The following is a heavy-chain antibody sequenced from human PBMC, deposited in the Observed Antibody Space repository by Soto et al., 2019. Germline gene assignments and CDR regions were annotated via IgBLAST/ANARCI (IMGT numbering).Heavy chain of an antibody. Sequence: QLQLQESGPGLVKPSETLSLTCTVSGGSISSSSYYWGWIRQPPGKGLEWIGSIYYSGSTYYNPSLKSRVTISVDTSKNQFSLKLSSVTAADTAVYYCARQGSGVSYWYFDLWGRGTLVTVSS. CDR2: IYYSGST. J-gene: IGHJ2*01. D-gene: IGHD2-15*01. V-gene: IGHV4-39*01. CDR1: GGSISSSSYY. CDR3: ARQGSGVSYWYFDL.